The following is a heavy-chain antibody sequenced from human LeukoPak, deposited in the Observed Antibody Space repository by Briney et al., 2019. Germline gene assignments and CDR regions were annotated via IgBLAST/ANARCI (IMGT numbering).Heavy chain of an antibody. CDR2: MNPNSGNT. D-gene: IGHD3-22*01. J-gene: IGHJ4*02. V-gene: IGHV1-8*01. CDR1: GYTFTSYD. Sequence: GASVKVSCKASGYTFTSYDINWVRQATGQGLEWMGWMNPNSGNTGYAQKFQGRVTMTRNTSISTAYMELSSLRSEDTAVYYCARDIHYDSSGYYAGWGQGTLVTVSS. CDR3: ARDIHYDSSGYYAG.